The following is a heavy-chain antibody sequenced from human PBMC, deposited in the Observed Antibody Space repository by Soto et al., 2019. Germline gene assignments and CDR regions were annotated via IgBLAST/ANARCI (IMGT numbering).Heavy chain of an antibody. D-gene: IGHD1-26*01. V-gene: IGHV3-23*01. CDR3: AKNPSGSLPPKRPIDY. CDR2: ISNTGGRT. CDR1: GFTFSSYA. Sequence: EVQLLESGGGLVQPGGSLRLSCAASGFTFSSYAMNWVRQAPGKGLEWVSGISNTGGRTYYADSVKGRFTISRDNSKSTLYVQMNSLSAEDTAVYYCAKNPSGSLPPKRPIDYWGQGTLVTVSS. J-gene: IGHJ4*02.